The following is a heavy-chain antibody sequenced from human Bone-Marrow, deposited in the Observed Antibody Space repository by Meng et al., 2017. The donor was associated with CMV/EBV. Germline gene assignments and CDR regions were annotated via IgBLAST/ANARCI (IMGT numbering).Heavy chain of an antibody. CDR3: ARHSSSSWPLDY. V-gene: IGHV5-10-1*01. D-gene: IGHD6-13*01. J-gene: IGHJ4*02. CDR2: IDPSDSYT. CDR1: GYSITSYW. Sequence: CKGSGYSITSYWISGVRQMTGKGLEWMGRIDPSDSYTNYSPSFQGHVTISADKSISTAYLQWSSLKASDTAMYYCARHSSSSWPLDYWGQGTLVTVSS.